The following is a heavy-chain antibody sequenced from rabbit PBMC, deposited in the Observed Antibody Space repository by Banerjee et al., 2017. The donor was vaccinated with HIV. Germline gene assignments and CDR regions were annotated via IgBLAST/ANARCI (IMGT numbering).Heavy chain of an antibody. CDR2: IYAGSGNG. V-gene: IGHV1S40*01. J-gene: IGHJ4*01. CDR1: GFSFSSGYY. D-gene: IGHD4-1*01. CDR3: ARDLAGVIGWNFKL. Sequence: QQLEEAGGGLVKPGASLTLTCTASGFSFSSGYYMYWIRQAPGKGLERIACIYAGSGNGYSANSVKGRFTISKASSRTVNLKMSSLTAEATATYLCARDLAGVIGWNFKLWGQGPLVTVS.